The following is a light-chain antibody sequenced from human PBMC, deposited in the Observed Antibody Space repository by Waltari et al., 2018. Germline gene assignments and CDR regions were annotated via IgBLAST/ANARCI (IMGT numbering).Light chain of an antibody. V-gene: IGLV2-14*03. CDR2: EVS. CDR3: SSYAGSSTFI. J-gene: IGLJ2*01. CDR1: SSDIGGYNR. Sequence: QAALTQSPSVSGSPGQSVTISCTGTSSDIGGYNRVSWYQQHPGKVPKLMIYEVSNRPSGVSDRLSGSKSGNTASLIISGLQADDEADYYCSSYAGSSTFIFGGGTRLTVL.